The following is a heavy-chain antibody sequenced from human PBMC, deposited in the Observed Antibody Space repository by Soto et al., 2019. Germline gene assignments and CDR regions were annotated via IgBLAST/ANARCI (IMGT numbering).Heavy chain of an antibody. J-gene: IGHJ4*02. Sequence: EVQLLASGGGLVQPGGSLRLSCAASGFTFSSYAMNWVRQAPGKGLEWVSVISGSGGSTYYADSVKGRFSISRDNSKNTLYLQMNSLRAEDTAVYYCAGRGPGTYFDYWGQGTLVTVSS. CDR2: ISGSGGST. CDR3: AGRGPGTYFDY. CDR1: GFTFSSYA. V-gene: IGHV3-23*01. D-gene: IGHD6-13*01.